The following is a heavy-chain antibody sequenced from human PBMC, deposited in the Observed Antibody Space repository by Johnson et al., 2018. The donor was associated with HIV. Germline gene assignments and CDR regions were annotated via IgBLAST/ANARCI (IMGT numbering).Heavy chain of an antibody. J-gene: IGHJ3*02. CDR1: GFTVSSNY. V-gene: IGHV3-30*18. CDR2: ISYDGSNK. CDR3: AKDRILSGYGPGAFDI. D-gene: IGHD5-12*01. Sequence: QVQLVESGGGLVQPGGSLRLSCAASGFTVSSNYMSWVRQAPGKGLEWVAVISYDGSNKYYADAVKGRFTFSRDNSKNTLYLQMNSLRAEDTAVYYCAKDRILSGYGPGAFDIWGQGTMVTVSS.